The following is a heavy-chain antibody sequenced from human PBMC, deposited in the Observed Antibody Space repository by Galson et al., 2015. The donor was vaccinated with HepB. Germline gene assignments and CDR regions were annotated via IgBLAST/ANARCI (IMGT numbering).Heavy chain of an antibody. CDR2: TYYRSKWYN. D-gene: IGHD2-2*01. V-gene: IGHV6-1*01. CDR3: AREEVPAPEGFDP. Sequence: CAISGDSVSSNSAAWNRIRQSPSRGLEWLGRTYYRSKWYNDYAVSVKSRITINPDTSKNQFSLQLNSVTPEDTAVYYCAREEVPAPEGFDPWGQGTLVTVSS. CDR1: GDSVSSNSAA. J-gene: IGHJ5*02.